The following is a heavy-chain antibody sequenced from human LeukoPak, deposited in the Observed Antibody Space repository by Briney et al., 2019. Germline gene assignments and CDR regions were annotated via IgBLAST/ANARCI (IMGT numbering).Heavy chain of an antibody. V-gene: IGHV3-48*01. J-gene: IGHJ4*02. CDR3: ARDYYDNSGYYSFDY. CDR1: GFTFSSYS. CDR2: ISSSSSTI. Sequence: TGGSLRLSCAASGFTFSSYSMNWVRQAPGKGLEWVSYISSSSSTIYYADSVKGRFTISRDNAKNSLYLQMNSLRAEDTAVYYCARDYYDNSGYYSFDYWGQGTLVTVSS. D-gene: IGHD3-22*01.